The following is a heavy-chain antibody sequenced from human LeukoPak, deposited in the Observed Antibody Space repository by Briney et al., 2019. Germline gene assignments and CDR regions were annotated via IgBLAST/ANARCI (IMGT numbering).Heavy chain of an antibody. D-gene: IGHD4-17*01. CDR1: GYSFTSYW. CDR3: VRRGDGDFSYYYYGVDV. J-gene: IGHJ6*02. V-gene: IGHV5-51*01. CDR2: IYPGDSDT. Sequence: GESLKISCKGSGYSFTSYWIGWVRQMPGKGLEWMGIIYPGDSDTRYNPSFQGQVTISADKSTTTAYLQWGSLKASDTAMYYCVRRGDGDFSYYYYGVDVWGLGTTVTVSS.